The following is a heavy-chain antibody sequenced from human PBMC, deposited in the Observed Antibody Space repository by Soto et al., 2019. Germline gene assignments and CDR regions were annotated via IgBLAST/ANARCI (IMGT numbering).Heavy chain of an antibody. D-gene: IGHD6-13*01. Sequence: GGSLRLSCAASGFTFDDYAMHWVRQAPGKGLEWVSGISWNSVTIGYADPVEGRFTISRDNARNSLYLQMNSLRAEDTALYYCVKDVGYSSQSHAFNIWGPGTMVTVSS. CDR3: VKDVGYSSQSHAFNI. V-gene: IGHV3-9*01. CDR2: ISWNSVTI. CDR1: GFTFDDYA. J-gene: IGHJ3*02.